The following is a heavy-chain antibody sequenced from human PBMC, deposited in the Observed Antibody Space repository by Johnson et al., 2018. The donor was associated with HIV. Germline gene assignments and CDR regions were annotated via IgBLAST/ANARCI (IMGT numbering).Heavy chain of an antibody. J-gene: IGHJ3*02. CDR1: GFTFDDYA. D-gene: IGHD3-22*01. V-gene: IGHV3-23*04. Sequence: VQLVESGGGVVQPGRSLRLSCAASGFTFDDYAMHWVRQAPGKGLEWVSGISWNSGSTYYADSVKGRFTISRDNSKNTLYLQMNSLRAEDTAVYYCAKDPYDSSGYRRDAFDIWGQGTMVTVSS. CDR2: ISWNSGST. CDR3: AKDPYDSSGYRRDAFDI.